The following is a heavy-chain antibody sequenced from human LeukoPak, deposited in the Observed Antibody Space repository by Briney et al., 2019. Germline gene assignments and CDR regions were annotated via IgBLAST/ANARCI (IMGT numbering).Heavy chain of an antibody. J-gene: IGHJ5*02. CDR2: IYTSGST. D-gene: IGHD3-10*01. V-gene: IGHV4-61*02. CDR1: GGSISSGSYY. Sequence: PSQTLSLTCTVSGGSISSGSYYWSWIRQPAGKGLEWIGRIYTSGSTNYNPSLKSRVTISVDTSKNQFSLKLSSVTAADTAVYYCARGGRGNWFDPWGQGTLVTVSS. CDR3: ARGGRGNWFDP.